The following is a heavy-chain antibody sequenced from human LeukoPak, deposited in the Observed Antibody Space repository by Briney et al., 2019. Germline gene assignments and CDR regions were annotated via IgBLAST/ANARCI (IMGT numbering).Heavy chain of an antibody. V-gene: IGHV3-23*01. Sequence: GGSLRLSCAASGFIFRNYGMNWVRQPPGKGLEWVSGVSPNGETAYYADSVKGRFTISRDNAKNSLYLQMNSLRAEDTAVYSCARGADGVSSNSRGWFDPWGQGTLVTVSS. J-gene: IGHJ5*02. CDR1: GFIFRNYG. CDR3: ARGADGVSSNSRGWFDP. CDR2: VSPNGETA. D-gene: IGHD2-15*01.